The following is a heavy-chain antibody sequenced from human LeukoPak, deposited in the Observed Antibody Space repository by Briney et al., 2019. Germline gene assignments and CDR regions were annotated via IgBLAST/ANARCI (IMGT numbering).Heavy chain of an antibody. CDR1: GYTFVAYF. V-gene: IGHV1-2*02. Sequence: ASVKVSRKASGYTFVAYFMHWVRQAPGQGLEWMGWINPNNGDTDSAQKFKGRVTMTRDTSISTVYMELTRLTSDDTAVYFCARDGALWVGDFTFYFDSWGQGSLVTVSS. CDR2: INPNNGDT. J-gene: IGHJ4*02. D-gene: IGHD3-10*01. CDR3: ARDGALWVGDFTFYFDS.